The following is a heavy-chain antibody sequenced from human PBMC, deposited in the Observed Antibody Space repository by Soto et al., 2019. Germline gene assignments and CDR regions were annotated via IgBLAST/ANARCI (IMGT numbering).Heavy chain of an antibody. J-gene: IGHJ4*02. CDR1: GGSFSGYY. D-gene: IGHD2-8*01. Sequence: PSETLCLTCAVYGGSFSGYYWSWIRQPPGKGLEWIGEINHSGSTNYNPSLKSRVTISVDTSKNQFSLKLSSVTAADTAVYYCAREEGVYCTNGVCAPHFDYWGQGTLVTVSS. V-gene: IGHV4-34*01. CDR2: INHSGST. CDR3: AREEGVYCTNGVCAPHFDY.